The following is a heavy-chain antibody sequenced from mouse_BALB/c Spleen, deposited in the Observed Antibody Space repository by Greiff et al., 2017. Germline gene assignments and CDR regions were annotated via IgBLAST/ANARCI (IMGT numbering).Heavy chain of an antibody. CDR1: GYSITSDYA. D-gene: IGHD1-2*01. Sequence: EVKLQQSGPGLVKPSQSLSLTCTVTGYSITSDYAWNWIRQFPGNKLEWMGYISYSGSTSYNPSLKSRISITRDTSKNQFFLQLNSVTTEDTATYYCAEGSITTATWAMDYWGQGTSVTVSS. CDR2: ISYSGST. J-gene: IGHJ4*01. CDR3: AEGSITTATWAMDY. V-gene: IGHV3-2*02.